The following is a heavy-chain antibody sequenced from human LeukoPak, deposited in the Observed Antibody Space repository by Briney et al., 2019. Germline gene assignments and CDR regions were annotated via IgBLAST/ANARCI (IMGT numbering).Heavy chain of an antibody. J-gene: IGHJ5*02. Sequence: PGGSLRLSCAASGFTFSDYYMSWIRQAPGKGLEWVSYISSSGSTIYYADSVKGRFTISRDNAKNSLYLQMNSLRAEDTAAYYCASSPISTVPWFDPWGQGTLVTVSS. CDR3: ASSPISTVPWFDP. CDR2: ISSSGSTI. V-gene: IGHV3-11*04. D-gene: IGHD4-17*01. CDR1: GFTFSDYY.